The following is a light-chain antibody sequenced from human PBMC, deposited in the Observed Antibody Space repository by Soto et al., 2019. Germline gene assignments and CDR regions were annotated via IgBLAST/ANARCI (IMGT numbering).Light chain of an antibody. Sequence: QSVLTHPPSASGSPGQSFTISCTGTNRDVGTHNYVSWYQQYPGKAPKLLIYDVVKRPSGIPHRFSGSKSGNTASLTVSGLQADDEADYYCFSYAGGSTFVFGTGTKVTVL. V-gene: IGLV2-8*01. CDR3: FSYAGGSTFV. CDR1: NRDVGTHNY. CDR2: DVV. J-gene: IGLJ1*01.